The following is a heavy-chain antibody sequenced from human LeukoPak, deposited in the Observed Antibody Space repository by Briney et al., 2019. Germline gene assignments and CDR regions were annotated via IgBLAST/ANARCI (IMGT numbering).Heavy chain of an antibody. CDR2: ISSSSSYI. D-gene: IGHD1-26*01. CDR1: GFTFSSYS. J-gene: IGHJ6*03. V-gene: IGHV3-21*01. Sequence: GGSLRLSCAASGFTFSSYSMNWVRQAPGKGLEWVSSISSSSSYIYYADSVKGRFTISRDNAKNSLYLQMNSLRAEDTAVYYCARDAAYSGSSFYYYYYMDVWGKGTTVTVSS. CDR3: ARDAAYSGSSFYYYYYMDV.